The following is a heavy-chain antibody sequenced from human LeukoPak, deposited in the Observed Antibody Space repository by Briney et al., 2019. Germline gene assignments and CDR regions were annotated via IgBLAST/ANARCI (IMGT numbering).Heavy chain of an antibody. CDR2: INAGNGNT. V-gene: IGHV1-3*01. D-gene: IGHD6-19*01. J-gene: IGHJ4*02. CDR1: GYTFTSYA. Sequence: ASVKVSCKASGYTFTSYAMHWVRQAPGQRLEWMGWINAGNGNTKYSQKFQGRVTITRDTSASTAYMELSSLRSEDTAVYYCARDQAVAGTGDYWGQGTLVIVSS. CDR3: ARDQAVAGTGDY.